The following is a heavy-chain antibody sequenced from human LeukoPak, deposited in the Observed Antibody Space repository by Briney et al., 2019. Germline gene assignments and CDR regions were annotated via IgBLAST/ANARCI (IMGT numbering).Heavy chain of an antibody. V-gene: IGHV1-69*05. CDR3: ARGPLLEWLRGYYYYMDV. Sequence: SVKVSCKASGGTFSSDVISWVRQAPGQGREWMGGIIPIVGTANYAQKFQGRVTITTDESTSTAYMDLSSLRAEDTAVYYCARGPLLEWLRGYYYYMDVWGKGTTVTASS. CDR2: IIPIVGTA. CDR1: GGTFSSDV. J-gene: IGHJ6*03. D-gene: IGHD3-3*01.